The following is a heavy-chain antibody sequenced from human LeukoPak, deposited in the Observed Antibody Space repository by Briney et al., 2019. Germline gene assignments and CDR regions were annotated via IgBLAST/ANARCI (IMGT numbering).Heavy chain of an antibody. J-gene: IGHJ3*02. CDR2: IGAAGT. CDR1: GFTFRNFA. D-gene: IGHD3-16*01. CDR3: AKNWGALHM. Sequence: SGGSLRLCCAASGFTFRNFAMSWVRQAPGKGLEWLSSIGAAGTYYADSVKGRFTISRDDSKNTVYLQLNSLRVDDTALYYCAKNWGALHMGDQGTMVTVSS. V-gene: IGHV3-23*01.